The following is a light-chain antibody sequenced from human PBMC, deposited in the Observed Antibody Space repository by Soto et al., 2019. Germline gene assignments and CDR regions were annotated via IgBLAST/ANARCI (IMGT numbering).Light chain of an antibody. CDR1: QSVSSY. J-gene: IGKJ4*01. CDR2: DAS. CDR3: QQRSNWQLT. Sequence: EIVLTQSPATLSSSPGERATLSCRASQSVSSYLAWYQQKPGQAPRLLIYDASNRATGIPARFSGSGSGTDFTLTISSLEPEDCAVYYCQQRSNWQLTFGGGTKVEIK. V-gene: IGKV3-11*01.